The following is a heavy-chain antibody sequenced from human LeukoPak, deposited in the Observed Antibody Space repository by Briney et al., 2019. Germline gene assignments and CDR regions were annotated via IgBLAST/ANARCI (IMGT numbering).Heavy chain of an antibody. CDR1: GYTFTSYY. CDR2: INPSGGST. V-gene: IGHV1-46*01. Sequence: GASVTVSCKASGYTFTSYYMHWVRQAPGQGLEWMGIINPSGGSTSYAQKFQGRVTMTRDTSTSTVYMELSSLRPEDTAVYYCARDPYNWNYMASLHGMDVWGQGTTVTVSS. CDR3: ARDPYNWNYMASLHGMDV. D-gene: IGHD1-7*01. J-gene: IGHJ6*02.